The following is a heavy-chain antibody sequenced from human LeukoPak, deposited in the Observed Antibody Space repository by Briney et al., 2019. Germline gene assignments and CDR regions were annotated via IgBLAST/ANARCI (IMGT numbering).Heavy chain of an antibody. D-gene: IGHD2-15*01. V-gene: IGHV3-23*01. Sequence: GGSLRLSCAASGFTFSNYVMGWVRQAPGKGPEWVSGINGGGGSTFYAESVTGRFTISRDNSKNTLFLQMNTLRAEDTAVYYCVKDGRRSPPCWGQGTLVTVSS. CDR3: VKDGRRSPPC. CDR1: GFTFSNYV. J-gene: IGHJ4*02. CDR2: INGGGGST.